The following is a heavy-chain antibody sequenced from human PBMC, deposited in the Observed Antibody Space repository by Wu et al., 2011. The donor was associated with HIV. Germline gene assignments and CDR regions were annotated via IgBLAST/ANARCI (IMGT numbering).Heavy chain of an antibody. CDR3: ARDIPASGYGMDV. D-gene: IGHD2-21*01. J-gene: IGHJ6*02. CDR1: GYTFTSYD. CDR2: MNPNSGNT. V-gene: IGHV1-8*02. Sequence: QVQLVQSGAEVKKPGASVKVSCKASGYTFTSYDINWVRQATGQGLEWMRWMNPNSGNTGYAQGFQGRVSLTRDTSISTVYMELSSLRSDDTAVYSCARDIPASGYGMDVWGQGTTVTVSS.